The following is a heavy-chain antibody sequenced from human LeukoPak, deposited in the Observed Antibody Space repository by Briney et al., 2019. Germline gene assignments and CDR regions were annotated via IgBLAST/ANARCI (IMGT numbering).Heavy chain of an antibody. D-gene: IGHD1-26*01. CDR1: GFTVSSNY. CDR3: ASYRRAYDI. Sequence: GGSLRLSCAASGFTVSSNYMSWVRQAPGKGLEWVSVIYSGGSTYYADSVKGRFTISKDNSQNTVNLQMDNLRAEDAAIYYCASYRRAYDIWGQGTVVTVAS. CDR2: IYSGGST. V-gene: IGHV3-53*01. J-gene: IGHJ3*02.